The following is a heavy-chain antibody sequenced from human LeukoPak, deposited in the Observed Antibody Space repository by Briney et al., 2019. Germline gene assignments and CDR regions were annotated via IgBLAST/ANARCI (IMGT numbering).Heavy chain of an antibody. D-gene: IGHD6-19*01. Sequence: ASVKVSCKASGYTFTSYAMHWVRQAPGQRLEWMGWINAGSGNTKYSQKFQGRVTITRDTSASTAYMELSSLRSEDTAVYYCAREGIAVAPGYYGMDVWGKGTTVTVSS. J-gene: IGHJ6*04. CDR3: AREGIAVAPGYYGMDV. V-gene: IGHV1-3*01. CDR1: GYTFTSYA. CDR2: INAGSGNT.